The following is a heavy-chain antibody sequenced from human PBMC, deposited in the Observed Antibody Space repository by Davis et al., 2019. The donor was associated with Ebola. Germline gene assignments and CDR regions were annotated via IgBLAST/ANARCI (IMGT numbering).Heavy chain of an antibody. D-gene: IGHD3-3*01. CDR1: GGSISSSNW. CDR3: ARDQFWSGYFNWFDP. CDR2: IYHSGST. Sequence: LRETLSLTCAVSGGSISSSNWWSCVRQPPGKGLEWIGEIYHSGSTNYNPSLKSRVTISVDKSKNQFSLKLSSVTAADTAVYYCARDQFWSGYFNWFDPWGQGTLVTISS. J-gene: IGHJ5*02. V-gene: IGHV4-4*02.